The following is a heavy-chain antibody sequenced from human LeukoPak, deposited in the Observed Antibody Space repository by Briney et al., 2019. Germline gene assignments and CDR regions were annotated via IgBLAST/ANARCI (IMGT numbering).Heavy chain of an antibody. CDR1: GGTFSSYA. D-gene: IGHD6-13*01. CDR2: IIPIFGTA. Sequence: SVKVSCKASGGTFSSYAISWVRQAPGQGLEWMGGIIPIFGTANYAQKFQGRVTITADESTSTAYMELSSLRSEDTAVYYCARASDRYSSSWWYYFDYWGQGILVTVSS. V-gene: IGHV1-69*13. J-gene: IGHJ4*02. CDR3: ARASDRYSSSWWYYFDY.